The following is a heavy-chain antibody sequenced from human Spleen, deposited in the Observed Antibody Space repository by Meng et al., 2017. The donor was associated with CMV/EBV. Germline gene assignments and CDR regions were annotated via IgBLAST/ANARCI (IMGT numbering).Heavy chain of an antibody. CDR2: SYSGGTT. CDR3: ARQAPDNWFDP. J-gene: IGHJ5*02. Sequence: TVSSCTFTSGVYCWGWIRQHPEQGLEWIGYSYSGGTTYSNPSLRRRVSISVNSSNTQFSLKLSSVTAADTAVYFCARQAPDNWFDPWGQGALVTVSS. V-gene: IGHV4-31*03. CDR1: SCTFTSGVYC.